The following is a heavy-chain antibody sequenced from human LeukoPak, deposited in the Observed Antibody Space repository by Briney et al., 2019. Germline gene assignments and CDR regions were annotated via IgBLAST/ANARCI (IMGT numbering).Heavy chain of an antibody. CDR2: ISGSGGGT. J-gene: IGHJ4*02. CDR1: GFSFSTYA. CDR3: AKGYYYGSGSPPDY. Sequence: GGSLRLSCAASGFSFSTYAMIWVRQVPGKGLEWVSAISGSGGGTYYADSVKGRFTISRDNSKNTLYLQMNSLRAEDTAVYYCAKGYYYGSGSPPDYWGQGSLVTVSS. V-gene: IGHV3-23*01. D-gene: IGHD3-10*01.